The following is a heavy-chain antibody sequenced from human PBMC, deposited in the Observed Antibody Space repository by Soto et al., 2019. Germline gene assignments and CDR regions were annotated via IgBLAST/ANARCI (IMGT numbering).Heavy chain of an antibody. CDR2: ISSGSSDT. J-gene: IGHJ4*02. CDR1: GFSFSSFA. V-gene: IGHV3-21*01. CDR3: ARVAY. Sequence: PGGSLRLSCAASGFSFSSFAMSWVRQVPGKGLEWVASISSGSSDTWYADSVKGRFIISRDNAQNSLFLQMNTLRPEDTAMYYCARVAYWGPGTQVTVSS.